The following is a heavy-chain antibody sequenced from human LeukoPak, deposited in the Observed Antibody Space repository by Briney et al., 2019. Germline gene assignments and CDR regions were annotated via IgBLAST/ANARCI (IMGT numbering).Heavy chain of an antibody. CDR1: GLTFSGQW. CDR3: GYTNNFYH. D-gene: IGHD3-16*02. Sequence: GESLRLSCVASGLTFSGQWLNWVRQAPRQGLEWVANIKHDGREKYYVDSVKGRFTISRDDGQNSLSLHMNSVRAEDTAVYYCGYTNNFYHWGQGAL. CDR2: IKHDGREK. V-gene: IGHV3-7*01. J-gene: IGHJ4*02.